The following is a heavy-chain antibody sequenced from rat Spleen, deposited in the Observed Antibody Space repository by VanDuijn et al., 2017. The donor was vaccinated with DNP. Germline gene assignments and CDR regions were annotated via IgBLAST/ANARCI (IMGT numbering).Heavy chain of an antibody. Sequence: EVQLVESGGGLVQPGRSLKLSCAASGFTLSDYGMHWIRQAPTKGLEWVASISPTGSSTYYRDSVKGRFTISRDNAKSTLYLQMDSLRSEDTATYYCASRPPPTRGPFDYWGQGVTVTVSS. V-gene: IGHV5-19*01. D-gene: IGHD1-4*01. J-gene: IGHJ2*01. CDR1: GFTLSDYG. CDR2: ISPTGSST. CDR3: ASRPPPTRGPFDY.